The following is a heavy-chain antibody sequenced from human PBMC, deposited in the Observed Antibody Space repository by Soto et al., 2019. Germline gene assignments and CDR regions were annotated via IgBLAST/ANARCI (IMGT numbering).Heavy chain of an antibody. CDR3: AKDADYYGSGRYYDY. D-gene: IGHD3-10*01. CDR2: ISYDGTNK. V-gene: IGHV3-30*18. Sequence: QVQLVESGGGVVQPGRSLRLSCAASGITFSSYGMNWVRQAPGKGLEWVAVISYDGTNKYYADSVKGRFTISRDNSKNTLYLQMNSLRPEDTAVYYCAKDADYYGSGRYYDYWGQGTLVTVSS. J-gene: IGHJ4*02. CDR1: GITFSSYG.